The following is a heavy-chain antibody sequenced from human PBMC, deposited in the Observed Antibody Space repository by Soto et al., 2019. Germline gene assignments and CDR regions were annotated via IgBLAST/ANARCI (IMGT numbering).Heavy chain of an antibody. CDR3: ERDMDDYGSFNYSNRVDF. D-gene: IGHD3-10*01. Sequence: QVQLMQSGAEEKKPGSSVKVSCKASGGIFSTYAIRWLRQAPGQGLEVMGGIIPILGTPNYAQRFQGRGTLTADESTSTDYMEMSRLRPENTAVYYSERDMDDYGSFNYSNRVDFGGQGTPVTFPS. CDR2: IIPILGTP. V-gene: IGHV1-69*01. J-gene: IGHJ4*02. CDR1: GGIFSTYA.